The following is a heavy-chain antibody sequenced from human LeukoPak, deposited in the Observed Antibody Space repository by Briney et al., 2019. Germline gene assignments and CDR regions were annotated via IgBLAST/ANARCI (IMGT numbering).Heavy chain of an antibody. V-gene: IGHV4-61*01. CDR2: IYYSGST. CDR1: GGSVSNSLYY. D-gene: IGHD3-3*01. J-gene: IGHJ5*02. Sequence: PSETLSLTCTVSGGSVSNSLYYWSWIRQPPGKGLEWIGYIYYSGSTNYNPSLKSRVTISVDTSKNQFSLKLSSVTAADTAVYYCARVYYDFNWFDPWGQGTLVTVSS. CDR3: ARVYYDFNWFDP.